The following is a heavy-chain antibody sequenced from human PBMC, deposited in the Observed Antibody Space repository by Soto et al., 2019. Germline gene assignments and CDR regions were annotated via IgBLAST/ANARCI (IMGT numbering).Heavy chain of an antibody. CDR1: GYTFSDYG. J-gene: IGHJ4*02. V-gene: IGHV1-18*01. D-gene: IGHD5-18*01. CDR2: INTCGGNT. CDR3: ARALGSPWIQLKFHH. Sequence: ASVKVSCKTSGYTFSDYGVGWVRQAPGQGFEWMGWINTCGGNTKYSEKFQGRVTFTRDTSTSTVYMELTSLKVDDTAVYYCARALGSPWIQLKFHHWGQGTLVTVSS.